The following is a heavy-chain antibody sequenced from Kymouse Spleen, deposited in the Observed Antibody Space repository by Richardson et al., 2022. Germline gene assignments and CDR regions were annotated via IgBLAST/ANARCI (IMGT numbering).Heavy chain of an antibody. CDR2: INHSGST. CDR1: GGSFSGYY. V-gene: IGHV4-34*01. J-gene: IGHJ4*02. Sequence: QVQLQQWGAGLLKPSETLSLTCAVYGGSFSGYYWSWIRQPPGKGLEWIGEINHSGSTNYNPSLKSRVTISVDTSKNQFSLKLSSVTAADTAVYYCARNYYGSGSYGYWGQGTLVTVSS. CDR3: ARNYYGSGSYGY. D-gene: IGHD3-10*01.